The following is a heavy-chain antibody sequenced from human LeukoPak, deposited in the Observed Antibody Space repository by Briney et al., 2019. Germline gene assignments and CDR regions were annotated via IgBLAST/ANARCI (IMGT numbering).Heavy chain of an antibody. J-gene: IGHJ4*02. CDR1: GVSVNTYY. V-gene: IGHV4-4*09. Sequence: SETLSLTCTVSGVSVNTYYASWIRQAPGKGLEFIGFIYNGGNTNYNPSLRSRSTISIDTSNNQFSLRLTSLSAADTAVYYCAAGPWELDFWGQGSLDTVSS. D-gene: IGHD1-26*01. CDR2: IYNGGNT. CDR3: AAGPWELDF.